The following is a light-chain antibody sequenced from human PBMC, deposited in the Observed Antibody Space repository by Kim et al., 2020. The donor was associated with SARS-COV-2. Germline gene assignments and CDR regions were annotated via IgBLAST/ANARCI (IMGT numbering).Light chain of an antibody. V-gene: IGLV1-47*02. Sequence: GQRVTISCSGSGSTIGRTYVYWYQQLPGTAPKLLIYSNNHRPSGVPDRFSGSKSGTSASLAISGLRSEDEAGYYCATWDDSLSAVVFGGGTQLTVL. CDR2: SNN. J-gene: IGLJ2*01. CDR1: GSTIGRTY. CDR3: ATWDDSLSAVV.